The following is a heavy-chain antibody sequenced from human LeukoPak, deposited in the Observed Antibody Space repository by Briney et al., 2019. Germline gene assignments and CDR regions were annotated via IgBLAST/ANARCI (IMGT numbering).Heavy chain of an antibody. D-gene: IGHD5-18*01. CDR1: GGTFSSYA. CDR3: ARISDSRVDTAMVTHDY. V-gene: IGHV1-69*06. CDR2: IIPIFGTA. J-gene: IGHJ4*02. Sequence: ASVKVSCKASGGTFSSYAISWVRQAPGQGLEWMGGIIPIFGTANYAQKFQGRVTITADKSTSTAYMELSSLRSEDTVVYYCARISDSRVDTAMVTHDYWGQGTLVTVSS.